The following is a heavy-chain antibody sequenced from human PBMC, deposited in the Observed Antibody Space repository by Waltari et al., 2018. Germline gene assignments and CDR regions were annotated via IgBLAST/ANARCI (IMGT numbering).Heavy chain of an antibody. V-gene: IGHV3-21*01. CDR3: ARKGSQSKWENWFDP. J-gene: IGHJ5*02. Sequence: EVQLVESGGGLVKPGGSLRLSCAASGFTFSSYSMNWVRQAPGKGREWVSSSSSSSSYIYYADSVKGRFTISRDNAKNSLYLQMNSLRAEDTAVYYCARKGSQSKWENWFDPWGQGTLVTVSS. CDR2: SSSSSSYI. D-gene: IGHD1-26*01. CDR1: GFTFSSYS.